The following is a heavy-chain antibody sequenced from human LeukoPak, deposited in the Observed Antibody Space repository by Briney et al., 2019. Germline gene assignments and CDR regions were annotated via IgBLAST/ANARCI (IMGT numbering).Heavy chain of an antibody. V-gene: IGHV3-23*01. CDR2: ISGSGDGT. CDR3: AKPPVGATPYYFDY. CDR1: GFTFSSYA. Sequence: GGSLRLSCAASGFTFSSYAMSSVRQAPGEGLEWVSVISGSGDGTYYADPVKGRFTISRDNSKNTLYLQMNSLRAADTAVYYCAKPPVGATPYYFDYWGQGTLVTVSS. J-gene: IGHJ4*02. D-gene: IGHD1-26*01.